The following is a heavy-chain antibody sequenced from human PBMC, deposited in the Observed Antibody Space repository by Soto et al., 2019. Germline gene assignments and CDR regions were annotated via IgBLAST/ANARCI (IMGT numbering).Heavy chain of an antibody. CDR3: VRDDGSIGNGLDY. D-gene: IGHD3-22*01. CDR1: GFIFSSYG. V-gene: IGHV3-33*01. J-gene: IGHJ4*02. Sequence: QVQLVESGGGVVQPGRSLRLSCAASGFIFSSYGIHWVRQAPGKGLEWVAVIWSNGVTKYYADSVKGRFTISRDNSKNTRYLEMNSLRAEDTAMYHCVRDDGSIGNGLDYWGQGTLVTVSS. CDR2: IWSNGVTK.